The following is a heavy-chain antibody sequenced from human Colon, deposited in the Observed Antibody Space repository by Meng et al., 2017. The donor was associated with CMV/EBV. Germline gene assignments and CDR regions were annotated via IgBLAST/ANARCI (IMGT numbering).Heavy chain of an antibody. V-gene: IGHV3-66*02. CDR2: IYNSGTT. CDR1: GFTVSDNY. J-gene: IGHJ5*02. D-gene: IGHD6-6*01. CDR3: ARWGSSNRNWFDP. Sequence: CVGTGFTVSDNYKTWVRQAQGKGLERGSVIYNSGTTDYADSVRGRFTISRDSSKNTVYLQMNNLTTEDTAVYYCARWGSSNRNWFDPWGQGTLVTVSS.